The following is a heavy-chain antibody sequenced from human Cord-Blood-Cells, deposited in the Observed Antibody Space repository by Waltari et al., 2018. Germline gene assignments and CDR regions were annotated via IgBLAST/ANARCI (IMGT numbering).Heavy chain of an antibody. CDR2: IIPILGIA. CDR1: GGTFSSYT. CDR3: ARDLAVGYSGYGFDY. Sequence: QVQLVQSGAEVKKPGSSVKVSCKASGGTFSSYTISWVRQAPGQGLEWMGRIIPILGIANYAQKFRGRVTITADKSTSTAYMELSSLRSEDTAVYYCARDLAVGYSGYGFDYWGQGTLVTVSS. J-gene: IGHJ4*02. V-gene: IGHV1-69*08. D-gene: IGHD5-12*01.